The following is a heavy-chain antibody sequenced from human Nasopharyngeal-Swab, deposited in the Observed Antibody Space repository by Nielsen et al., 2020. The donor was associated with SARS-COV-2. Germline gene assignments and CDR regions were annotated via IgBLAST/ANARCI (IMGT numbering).Heavy chain of an antibody. J-gene: IGHJ4*02. CDR1: GGSIISNSHF. Sequence: SETFSLTCTAPGGSIISNSHFWGWIRQPKGKGLEWIPTIYYNGNTWYNPSLRSRVTISVETSKNQLSLKLTSVTAATTAVYYCARERSGSYTPEAFDYWGQGTLVTVSS. CDR3: ARERSGSYTPEAFDY. V-gene: IGHV4-39*07. D-gene: IGHD1-26*01. CDR2: IYYNGNT.